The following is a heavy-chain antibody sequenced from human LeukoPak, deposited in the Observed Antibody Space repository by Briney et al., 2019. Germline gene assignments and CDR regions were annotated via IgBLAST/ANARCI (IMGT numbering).Heavy chain of an antibody. V-gene: IGHV3-30*02. CDR3: AKVIGWLRFHYFDY. CDR1: GVTVSSYG. Sequence: AGGSLRLSCAACGVTVSSYGMNGVGQGPGKGGEGVAFIRNDGSNKDYAHSVKGRFTISRDNSKNTLYLQINSLRAEDTAVYYCAKVIGWLRFHYFDYWGQGTLVTVSS. CDR2: IRNDGSNK. J-gene: IGHJ4*02. D-gene: IGHD5-12*01.